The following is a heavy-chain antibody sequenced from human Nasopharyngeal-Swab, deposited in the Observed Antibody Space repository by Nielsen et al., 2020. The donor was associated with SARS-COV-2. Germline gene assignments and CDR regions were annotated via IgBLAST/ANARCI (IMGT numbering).Heavy chain of an antibody. V-gene: IGHV4-59*01. J-gene: IGHJ4*02. CDR2: IYYSGST. CDR3: ARGGRGIFGVVTNFDY. D-gene: IGHD3-3*01. Sequence: WIRQPPGQGLEWIGYIYYSGSTNYNPSLKSRVTISVDTSKNQFPLKMSSVTAADTAVYYCARGGRGIFGVVTNFDYWGQGTLVTVSS.